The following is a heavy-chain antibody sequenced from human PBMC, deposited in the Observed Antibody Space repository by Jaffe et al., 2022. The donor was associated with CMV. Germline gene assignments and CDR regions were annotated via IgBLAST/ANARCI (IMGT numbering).Heavy chain of an antibody. CDR1: GYSFTTFW. J-gene: IGHJ4*02. D-gene: IGHD3-10*01. CDR2: IYPGESES. V-gene: IGHV5-51*01. CDR3: LREGSRAPPIIDY. Sequence: EVQLAQSGAEVKKPGESLKISCKVSGYSFTTFWIGWVRQVPGKGLEWMGIIYPGESESVYSPAFQGQVTFSVDKARSTAYLQWDSLKASDTAIYFCLREGSRAPPIIDYWGQGTLVTVSS.